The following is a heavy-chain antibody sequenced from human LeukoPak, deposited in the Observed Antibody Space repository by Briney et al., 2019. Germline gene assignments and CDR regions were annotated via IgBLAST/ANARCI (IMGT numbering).Heavy chain of an antibody. D-gene: IGHD6-13*01. V-gene: IGHV3-23*01. Sequence: GGSLRPSCAASGFTFSSYAMSWVRQAPGKGLEWVSGISGSGVSTYYADSVKGRFTISRDKSKNTLYLQMNSLRAEDTALYYCAKDSSSSWYGTGWFDPWGQGTLVTVSS. CDR1: GFTFSSYA. CDR3: AKDSSSSWYGTGWFDP. CDR2: ISGSGVST. J-gene: IGHJ5*02.